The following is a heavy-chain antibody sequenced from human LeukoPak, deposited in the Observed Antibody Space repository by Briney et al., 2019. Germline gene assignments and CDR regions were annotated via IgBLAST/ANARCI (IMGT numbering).Heavy chain of an antibody. CDR1: GGSVSSNNYQ. V-gene: IGHV4-61*01. D-gene: IGHD1-7*01. CDR3: ATLTGTREWYFDY. CDR2: IYYTGST. Sequence: SDTLSLTCIVSGGSVSSNNYQWNWIRQPPGKGLEWIGDIYYTGSTNYNPSLKSRVTISVDTSKNQFSLKLSSVTAADTAVYYCATLTGTREWYFDYWGQGTLVTVSS. J-gene: IGHJ4*02.